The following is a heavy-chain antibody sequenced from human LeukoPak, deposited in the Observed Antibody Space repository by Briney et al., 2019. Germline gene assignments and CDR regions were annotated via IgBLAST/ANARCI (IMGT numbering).Heavy chain of an antibody. V-gene: IGHV4-59*01. CDR1: GGSISSYY. D-gene: IGHD6-6*01. Sequence: PSESLSLTCTVSGGSISSYYWSWIRQPPGKGLEWIGYIYYRGCTNYNPSLKSRVTISVDTSKNQISLKLSSVTAADTDVYYCARTYSSSVPFDYWGQGTRATVSS. J-gene: IGHJ4*02. CDR3: ARTYSSSVPFDY. CDR2: IYYRGCT.